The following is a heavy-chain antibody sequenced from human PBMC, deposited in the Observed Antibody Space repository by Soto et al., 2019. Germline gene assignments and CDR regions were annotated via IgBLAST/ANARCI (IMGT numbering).Heavy chain of an antibody. CDR1: GYTFTSYD. V-gene: IGHV1-46*01. Sequence: ASVKVSCKASGYTFTSYDINWVRQAPGQGLEWLGIINPSGGSTSYAQKFQGRVTMTRDTSTSTVYMELSSLRSEDTAVYYCARGWSYYYDSSGPIKAPIDYWGQGTRVTVAS. D-gene: IGHD3-22*01. CDR3: ARGWSYYYDSSGPIKAPIDY. J-gene: IGHJ4*02. CDR2: INPSGGST.